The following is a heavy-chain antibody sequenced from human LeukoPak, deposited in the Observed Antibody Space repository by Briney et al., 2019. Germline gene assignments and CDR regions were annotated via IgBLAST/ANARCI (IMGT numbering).Heavy chain of an antibody. V-gene: IGHV3-30-3*01. CDR3: AGPVGGWASGFDY. Sequence: GGSLRLSCAASGFTFSSYAMHWVRQAPGKGLEWVAVISYDGSNKYYADSVKGRFTISRDNSKNTLYLQMNSLRAEDTAVYYCAGPVGGWASGFDYWGQGTLVTVSS. CDR2: ISYDGSNK. CDR1: GFTFSSYA. D-gene: IGHD5-12*01. J-gene: IGHJ4*02.